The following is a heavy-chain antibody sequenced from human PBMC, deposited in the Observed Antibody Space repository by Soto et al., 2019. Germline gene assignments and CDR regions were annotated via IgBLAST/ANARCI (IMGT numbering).Heavy chain of an antibody. J-gene: IGHJ5*02. Sequence: EVQLVESGGGLVQPGGSLRLSCAASGFTVSSNYMSWVRQAPGKGLEWVSVIYSGGSTYYAASVKGRFTISRDNSKNTLYLQMNSLRAEDTAVYYCARRTGSSRGFDPWGQGTLVTVSS. CDR3: ARRTGSSRGFDP. CDR1: GFTVSSNY. D-gene: IGHD1-26*01. CDR2: IYSGGST. V-gene: IGHV3-66*01.